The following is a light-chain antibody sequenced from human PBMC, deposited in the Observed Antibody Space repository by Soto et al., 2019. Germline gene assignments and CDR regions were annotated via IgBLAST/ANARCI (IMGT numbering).Light chain of an antibody. J-gene: IGKJ5*01. Sequence: DIQMTQSPSSLSASVGDRVTITCRASEDIRSYLNWYQQKPGKAPKLLIYSVYSLQGGVPSRFSGSGSGTDFTLTISSLQPEDFATYYCQQSYSTPPITFGQGTRLEIK. CDR2: SVY. CDR1: EDIRSY. CDR3: QQSYSTPPIT. V-gene: IGKV1-39*01.